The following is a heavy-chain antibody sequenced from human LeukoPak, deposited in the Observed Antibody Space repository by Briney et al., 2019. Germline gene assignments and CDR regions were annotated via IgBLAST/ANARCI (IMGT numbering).Heavy chain of an antibody. D-gene: IGHD2-2*02. CDR1: GFTFSDYY. V-gene: IGHV3-11*01. CDR3: ARRPAAIRYYYYGMDV. Sequence: GGSLRLSCAASGFTFSDYYMSWIRQAPGKGLEWVSYISSSGSTIYYADSVKGRFTISRDNAKNSLYLQMNSLRAEDTAVYYCARRPAAIRYYYYGMDVWGQGTTVTVSS. CDR2: ISSSGSTI. J-gene: IGHJ6*02.